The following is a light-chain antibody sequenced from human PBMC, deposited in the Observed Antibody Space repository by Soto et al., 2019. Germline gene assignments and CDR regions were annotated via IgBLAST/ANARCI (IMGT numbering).Light chain of an antibody. Sequence: DVVMTQSPDSLAVSLGERATINCTPSQSILYGPSNQNFLAWYQHKPGHPPKLLIYWASTRASGVPDRFSGSGSGTDFALTISSLQAEDVGLYYCLHFYSNPFLTFGGGTKVEIK. CDR1: QSILYGPSNQNF. V-gene: IGKV4-1*01. J-gene: IGKJ4*01. CDR3: LHFYSNPFLT. CDR2: WAS.